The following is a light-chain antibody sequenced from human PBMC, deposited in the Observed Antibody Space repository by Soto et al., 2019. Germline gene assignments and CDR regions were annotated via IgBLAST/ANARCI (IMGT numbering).Light chain of an antibody. CDR1: QSVSSY. Sequence: EIVLTQSPATLSLSPGERATLSCRASQSVSSYLAWYPQKPGQAPRLLIYDASNRATGIPARFSGSGSGTDFTLTISSLVPEDFVIYYCQQRSNWPPVTFGGGTKVEIK. J-gene: IGKJ4*01. CDR2: DAS. V-gene: IGKV3-11*01. CDR3: QQRSNWPPVT.